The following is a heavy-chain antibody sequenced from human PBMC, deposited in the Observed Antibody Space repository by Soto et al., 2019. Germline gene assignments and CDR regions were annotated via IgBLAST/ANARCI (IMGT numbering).Heavy chain of an antibody. CDR1: GFTFSNAW. CDR3: TTVVYSSSWYSYYYYYGMDV. CDR2: IKSKTDGGTT. V-gene: IGHV3-15*07. D-gene: IGHD6-13*01. J-gene: IGHJ6*02. Sequence: GGSLRLSCAASGFTFSNAWMNWVRQAPGKGLEWVGRIKSKTDGGTTDYAAPVKGRFTISRDDSKNTLYLQMNSLKTEDTAVYYCTTVVYSSSWYSYYYYYGMDVWGQGTTVTVSS.